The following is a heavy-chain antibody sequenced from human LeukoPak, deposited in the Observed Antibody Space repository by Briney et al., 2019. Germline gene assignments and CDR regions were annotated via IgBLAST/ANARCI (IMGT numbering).Heavy chain of an antibody. V-gene: IGHV3-30*04. D-gene: IGHD6-19*01. Sequence: GRSLRLSCAASGFTFSTYAMHWVRQAPGKGLEWVAAISYDGSNKNYADSVKGRFTISRDNSKNTLYLQMNSLRAEDTAVYYCARGVRIAVAGYIDYWGQGTLVTVSS. CDR2: ISYDGSNK. J-gene: IGHJ4*02. CDR1: GFTFSTYA. CDR3: ARGVRIAVAGYIDY.